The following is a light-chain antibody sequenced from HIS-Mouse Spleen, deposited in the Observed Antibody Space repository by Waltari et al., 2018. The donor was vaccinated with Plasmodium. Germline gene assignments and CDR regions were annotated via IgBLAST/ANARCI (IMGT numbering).Light chain of an antibody. J-gene: IGLJ2*01. CDR3: QVWDSSSDHVV. Sequence: SYVLTQPPSVSVAPGQTARITGGGDKLGSKSVQWYQQKPGQAPVLVVYDDSDRPSGIPERFSGSNSGNTATLTISRVEAGDEADYYCQVWDSSSDHVVFGGGTKLTVL. CDR2: DDS. V-gene: IGLV3-21*02. CDR1: KLGSKS.